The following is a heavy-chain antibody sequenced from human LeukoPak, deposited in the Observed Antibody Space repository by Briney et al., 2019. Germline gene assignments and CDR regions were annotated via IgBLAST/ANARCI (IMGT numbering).Heavy chain of an antibody. CDR3: ARGGVRVFDY. V-gene: IGHV4-59*01. D-gene: IGHD1-1*01. J-gene: IGHJ4*02. Sequence: SETLSLTCTVSGGFISSYYWSWLRQPPGRGLEWIGYIYYSGSTNYNPSLKSRVTISVDTSKNQFSLKLSSVTAADTAVYYCARGGVRVFDYWGQGTLVTVSS. CDR1: GGFISSYY. CDR2: IYYSGST.